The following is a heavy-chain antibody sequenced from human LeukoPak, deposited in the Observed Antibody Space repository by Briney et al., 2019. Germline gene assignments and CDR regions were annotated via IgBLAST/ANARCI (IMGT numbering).Heavy chain of an antibody. Sequence: GGSLRLSCEASGFTFSSYAMHWVRQAPGKGLEWVAVISYDGSNKYYADSVKGRFTISRDNSRNTLYLQMNSLRAEDTAVYYCARDYLYYYYYMDVWGKGTTVTVSS. CDR2: ISYDGSNK. CDR1: GFTFSSYA. CDR3: ARDYLYYYYYMDV. J-gene: IGHJ6*03. V-gene: IGHV3-30*04.